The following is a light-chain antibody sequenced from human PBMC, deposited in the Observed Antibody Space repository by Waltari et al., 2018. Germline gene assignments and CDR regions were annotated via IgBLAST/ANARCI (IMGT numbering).Light chain of an antibody. CDR1: NSNIGSNT. J-gene: IGLJ2*01. V-gene: IGLV1-44*01. CDR3: STWDDRLTGVV. CDR2: SNN. Sequence: QSVLAQPTSASGTPGQRITIPCFGSNSNIGSNTVNWYQQFPGTAPRLLIYSNNQRPSGVPDRFSASKSGSSAALAIYGLHSEDEADYYCSTWDDRLTGVVFGGGTKVTVL.